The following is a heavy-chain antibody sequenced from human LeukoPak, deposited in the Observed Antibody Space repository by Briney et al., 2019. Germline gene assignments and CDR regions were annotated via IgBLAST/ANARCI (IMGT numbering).Heavy chain of an antibody. CDR2: INPNSGGT. D-gene: IGHD4-17*01. CDR1: GGTFSGYY. Sequence: ASVKVSCKASGGTFSGYYMHWVRQAPGQGLEWMGWINPNSGGTNYAQKFQGRVTMTRDTSISTAYMELTSLRSDDTAVYYCARGLGADYEASFDYWGQGALVTVSS. CDR3: ARGLGADYEASFDY. J-gene: IGHJ4*02. V-gene: IGHV1-2*02.